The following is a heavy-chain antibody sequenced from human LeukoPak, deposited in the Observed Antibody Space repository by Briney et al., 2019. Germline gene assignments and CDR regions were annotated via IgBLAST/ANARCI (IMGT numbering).Heavy chain of an antibody. Sequence: SQTLSLTCAVSGGSLSRGGYSWRWLRQPPGKGLEWVGCIYQSGTTYYNPSLKSRVTISVYRSKNQFSLKLSSVTAADTAVYYCARAYYYDSSGYYVYYFDYWGQGTLVTVSS. V-gene: IGHV4-30-2*01. J-gene: IGHJ4*02. CDR3: ARAYYYDSSGYYVYYFDY. CDR1: GGSLSRGGYS. CDR2: IYQSGTT. D-gene: IGHD3-22*01.